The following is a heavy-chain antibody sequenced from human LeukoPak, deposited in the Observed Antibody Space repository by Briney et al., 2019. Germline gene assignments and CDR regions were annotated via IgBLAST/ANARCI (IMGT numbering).Heavy chain of an antibody. CDR3: AKVAVFPWFGELLDY. Sequence: PGGSLRLSCAASGFTFSRYAMSWVRQAPGKGLEWVSSIGGSGGSTYYADSVKGRFTISRDNSKNTLYLQMNSLRAEDTAVYYCAKVAVFPWFGELLDYWGQGTLVTVSS. CDR1: GFTFSRYA. J-gene: IGHJ4*02. CDR2: IGGSGGST. D-gene: IGHD3-10*01. V-gene: IGHV3-23*01.